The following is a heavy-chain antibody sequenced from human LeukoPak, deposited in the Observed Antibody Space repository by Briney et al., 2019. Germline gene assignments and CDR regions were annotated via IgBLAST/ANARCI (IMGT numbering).Heavy chain of an antibody. V-gene: IGHV4-34*01. D-gene: IGHD4-17*01. CDR3: ARGRGVTTLSLFDY. Sequence: PSETLSLTCAVYGGSFSGYYWSWIRQPPGKGLEWIGEINHSGSTNYNPSLKSRVTISVDTSKNQFSLKLSSVTAADTAVYYCARGRGVTTLSLFDYWGQGTLVTVSS. J-gene: IGHJ4*02. CDR2: INHSGST. CDR1: GGSFSGYY.